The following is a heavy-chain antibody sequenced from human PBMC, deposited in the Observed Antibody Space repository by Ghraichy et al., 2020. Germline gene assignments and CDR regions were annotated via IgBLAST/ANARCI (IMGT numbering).Heavy chain of an antibody. D-gene: IGHD6-6*01. Sequence: SVKVSCKASGGTFSSYAISWVRQAPGQGLEWMGGIIPIFGTANYAQKFQGRVTITADESTSTAYMELSSLRSEDTAVYYCASQSSSDPADWFDPWGQGTLVTVSS. CDR1: GGTFSSYA. CDR2: IIPIFGTA. J-gene: IGHJ5*02. CDR3: ASQSSSDPADWFDP. V-gene: IGHV1-69*13.